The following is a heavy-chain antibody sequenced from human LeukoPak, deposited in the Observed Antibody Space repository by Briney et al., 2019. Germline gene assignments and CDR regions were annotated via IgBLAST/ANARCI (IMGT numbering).Heavy chain of an antibody. CDR1: GGTFSSYA. CDR3: AREVAADRSYYYYYMDV. Sequence: SVKVSCKASGGTFSSYAISWVRQAPGQGLEWMGGIIPIFGTANYAQKFQGRVTITADESTSTAYMELSSPRSEDTAVYYCAREVAADRSYYYYYMDVWGKGTTVTVSS. CDR2: IIPIFGTA. D-gene: IGHD6-13*01. V-gene: IGHV1-69*13. J-gene: IGHJ6*03.